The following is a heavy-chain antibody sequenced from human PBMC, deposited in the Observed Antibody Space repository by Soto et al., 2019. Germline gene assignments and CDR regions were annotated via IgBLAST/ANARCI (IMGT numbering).Heavy chain of an antibody. Sequence: EVQLVESGGGLVQPGGSLRLSCAASGFTFTSYGISWVRQAPGKGLEWVANIKQDGSSKDYGDSVKGRFTVSRDNAKSSIYLQMDRLREYDTAVYRCARLRFILLERDFDFWGQGTLVTVSS. CDR1: GFTFTSYG. CDR3: ARLRFILLERDFDF. V-gene: IGHV3-7*05. J-gene: IGHJ4*02. CDR2: IKQDGSSK. D-gene: IGHD3-3*01.